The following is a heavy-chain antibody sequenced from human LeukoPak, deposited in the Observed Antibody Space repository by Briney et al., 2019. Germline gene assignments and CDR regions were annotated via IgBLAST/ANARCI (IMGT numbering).Heavy chain of an antibody. D-gene: IGHD5-12*01. J-gene: IGHJ5*02. CDR2: IIPIFGTA. CDR1: GGTFSSYA. CDR3: ATGDVDIVATIWINWFDP. V-gene: IGHV1-69*06. Sequence: RASVKVSCKASGGTFSSYAISWVRQAPGQGLEWMGGIIPIFGTADYAQKFQGRVTITADKSTSTAYMELSSLRSEDTAVYYCATGDVDIVATIWINWFDPWGQGTLVTVSS.